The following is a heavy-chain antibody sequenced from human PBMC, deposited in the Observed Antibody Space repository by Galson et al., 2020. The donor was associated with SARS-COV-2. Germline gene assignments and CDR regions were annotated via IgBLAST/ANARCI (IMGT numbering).Heavy chain of an antibody. D-gene: IGHD3-9*01. CDR1: GYTFTDYY. CDR2: INPKSGGT. CDR3: SRLRYYGVLTGYIVDA. V-gene: IGHV1-2*02. Sequence: ASVKVSCKASGYTFTDYYIHWVRQAPGQGPEWMGWINPKSGGTNYAQKFEGRVTMTRDTSITTAYIELSRLRADDTAVYYCSRLRYYGVLTGYIVDAWGQGTMVTVSS. J-gene: IGHJ6*02.